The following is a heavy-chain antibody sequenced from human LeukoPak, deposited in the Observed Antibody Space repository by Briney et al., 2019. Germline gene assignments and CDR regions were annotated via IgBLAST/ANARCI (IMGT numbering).Heavy chain of an antibody. Sequence: GESLKVSCKGSGYTFTNYWIGWVRQMPGKGLEFMGIIYPGDSDTRYSPSFQGQVTISVDKSINTAYLQWSSLKASDSAMYYCARAGYSNRWDGVDYWGQGTLVTVSS. CDR1: GYTFTNYW. CDR2: IYPGDSDT. V-gene: IGHV5-51*01. D-gene: IGHD2/OR15-2a*01. CDR3: ARAGYSNRWDGVDY. J-gene: IGHJ4*02.